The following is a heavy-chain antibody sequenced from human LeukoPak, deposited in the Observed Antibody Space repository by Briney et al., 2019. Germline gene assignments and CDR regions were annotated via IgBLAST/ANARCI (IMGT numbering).Heavy chain of an antibody. CDR1: GYTFTGYY. CDR2: INPNSGGT. V-gene: IGHV1-2*02. Sequence: ASVKVSCKASGYTFTGYYMHWVRQAPGQGFEWMGWINPNSGGTNYAQKFQGRVTMTRDTSISTAYMELSRLRSDDTAVYYCARVAYSSSRNWFDPWGQGTLVTVSS. J-gene: IGHJ5*02. CDR3: ARVAYSSSRNWFDP. D-gene: IGHD6-6*01.